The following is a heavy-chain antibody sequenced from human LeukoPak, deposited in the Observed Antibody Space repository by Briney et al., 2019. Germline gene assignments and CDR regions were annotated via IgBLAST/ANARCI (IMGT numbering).Heavy chain of an antibody. J-gene: IGHJ4*02. Sequence: GGSLRLSCAASGFTFSSYAMNWVRQAPGQGLEWMGWINTNTGNPTYAQGFTGRFVFSLDTSVSTAYLQISSLKAEDTAVYYCARDTAGDTAMVTDYWGQGTLVTVSS. CDR3: ARDTAGDTAMVTDY. CDR1: GFTFSSYA. V-gene: IGHV7-4-1*02. CDR2: INTNTGNP. D-gene: IGHD5-18*01.